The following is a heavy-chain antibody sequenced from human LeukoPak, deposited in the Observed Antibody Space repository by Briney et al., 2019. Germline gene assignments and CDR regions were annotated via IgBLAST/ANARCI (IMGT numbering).Heavy chain of an antibody. V-gene: IGHV3-30-3*01. Sequence: PGGSLRLSCAASGFTFSSYAMHWVRQAPGKGLEWVAVISYDGSNKYYADSVKGRFTISRDNSKNTLYLQMNSLRAEDTAVYYCARDDSSGYYWYYFDYWGQGTLVTVSS. J-gene: IGHJ4*02. CDR1: GFTFSSYA. D-gene: IGHD3-22*01. CDR3: ARDDSSGYYWYYFDY. CDR2: ISYDGSNK.